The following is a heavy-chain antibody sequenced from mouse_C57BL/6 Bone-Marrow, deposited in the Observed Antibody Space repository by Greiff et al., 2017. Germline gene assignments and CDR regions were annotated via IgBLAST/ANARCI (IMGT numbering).Heavy chain of an antibody. CDR1: GYTFTDYY. V-gene: IGHV1-19*01. D-gene: IGHD6-5*01. CDR3: AGPYDYFDY. CDR2: INPYNGGT. Sequence: VHVKQSGPVLVKPGASVKMSCKASGYTFTDYYMNWVKQSHGKSLEWIGVINPYNGGTSYNQKFKGKATLTVDKSSSTAYMELNSLTSEDSAVYYCAGPYDYFDYWGQGTTLTVSS. J-gene: IGHJ2*01.